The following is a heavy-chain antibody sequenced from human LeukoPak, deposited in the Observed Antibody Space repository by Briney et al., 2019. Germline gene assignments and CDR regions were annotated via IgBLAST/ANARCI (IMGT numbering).Heavy chain of an antibody. D-gene: IGHD3-10*01. CDR1: GFTFSSYA. Sequence: GGSLRLSCAASGFTFSSYAMSWVRQAPGEGLEWVSAISGSGGSTYYADSVKGRFTISRDNSKNTLYLQMNSLRAEDTAVYYCAKDGGDGSGSPNMDVWGKGTTVTVSS. V-gene: IGHV3-23*01. J-gene: IGHJ6*03. CDR3: AKDGGDGSGSPNMDV. CDR2: ISGSGGST.